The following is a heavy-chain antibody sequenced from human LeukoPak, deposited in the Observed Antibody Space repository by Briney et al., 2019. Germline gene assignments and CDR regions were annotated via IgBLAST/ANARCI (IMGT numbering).Heavy chain of an antibody. CDR2: IYQSGST. CDR1: GYSISSGYY. CDR3: ARGVSGVWGSYRYFLDY. Sequence: PSETLSLTCTVSGYSISSGYYWGWIRQSPGKGLEWLGSIYQSGSTYYNPSLNSRVTISVDTSKNQFSLKLSSVTAADTAVYYCARGVSGVWGSYRYFLDYWGQGTLVTVSS. J-gene: IGHJ4*02. D-gene: IGHD3-16*02. V-gene: IGHV4-38-2*02.